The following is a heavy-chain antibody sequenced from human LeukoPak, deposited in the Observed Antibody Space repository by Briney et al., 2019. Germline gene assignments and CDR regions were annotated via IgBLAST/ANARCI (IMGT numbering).Heavy chain of an antibody. CDR3: ARDRGATSSVSYMDV. CDR1: GFTLSNFW. CDR2: ISSDGSRT. D-gene: IGHD6-25*01. V-gene: IGHV3-74*01. Sequence: GGSLRLSCAVSGFTLSNFWMHWVHQAPGKGLLWVSRISSDGSRTIYADSVKGRFTISIDNAKNTLYLQMISLRDDDTAVYYCARDRGATSSVSYMDVWGKGTTVTVSS. J-gene: IGHJ6*03.